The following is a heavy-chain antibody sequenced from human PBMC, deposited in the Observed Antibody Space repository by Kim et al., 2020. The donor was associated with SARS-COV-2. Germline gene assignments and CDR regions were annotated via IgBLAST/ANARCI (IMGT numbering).Heavy chain of an antibody. CDR1: GFTSSDHF. CDR2: TENNAYSYIT. J-gene: IGHJ4*02. CDR3: ARIRGMYGD. Sequence: GGSLRLSCAASGFTSSDHFIDWVRQAPGKGLEWLGRTENNAYSYITEYAASLQGRFTISRDNSKNSVFLQMNSLKTEDTAVYYCARIRGMYGDWGQGTLVSVSS. V-gene: IGHV3-72*01. D-gene: IGHD1-26*01.